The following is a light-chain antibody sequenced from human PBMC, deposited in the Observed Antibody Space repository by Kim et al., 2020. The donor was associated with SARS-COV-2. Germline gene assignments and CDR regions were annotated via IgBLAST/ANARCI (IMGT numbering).Light chain of an antibody. CDR1: KLGDKY. CDR3: QAWDSSTDV. CDR2: QDN. J-gene: IGLJ1*01. V-gene: IGLV3-1*01. Sequence: SYELTQPPSVSVFPGQTASITCSGDKLGDKYASWYQQKSGQSPVLVIYQDNKRPSGIPERFSGSNSGNTATLTISGTQAMDEADYYCQAWDSSTDVFG.